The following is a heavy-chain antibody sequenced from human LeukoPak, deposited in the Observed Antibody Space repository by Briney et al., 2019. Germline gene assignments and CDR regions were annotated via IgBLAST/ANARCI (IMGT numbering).Heavy chain of an antibody. D-gene: IGHD5-18*01. CDR3: ARGGSGYSYGKIDY. CDR2: ISSSSSTI. CDR1: GFTFSMYG. V-gene: IGHV3-48*01. Sequence: PGGSLRLSCAASGFTFSMYGMNWVRQAPGKGLEWVSYISSSSSTIYYADSVKGRFTISRDNAKNSLYLQMNSLRAEDTAVYYCARGGSGYSYGKIDYWGQGTLVTVSS. J-gene: IGHJ4*02.